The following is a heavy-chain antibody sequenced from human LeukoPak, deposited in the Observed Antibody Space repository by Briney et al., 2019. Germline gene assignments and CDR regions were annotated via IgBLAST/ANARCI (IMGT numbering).Heavy chain of an antibody. Sequence: SETLSLTCTVSGGSISSYYWSWIRQPPGKGLEWIGYIYYSGSTNYNPSLKSRVTISVDTSKNQFSLKLSSVTAADTAVYYCARAGYGDYDRYFDYWGQGTLVTVSS. CDR3: ARAGYGDYDRYFDY. CDR1: GGSISSYY. CDR2: IYYSGST. V-gene: IGHV4-59*01. D-gene: IGHD4-17*01. J-gene: IGHJ4*02.